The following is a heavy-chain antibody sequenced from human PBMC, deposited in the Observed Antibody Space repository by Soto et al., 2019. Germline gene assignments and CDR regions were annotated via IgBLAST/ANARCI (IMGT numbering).Heavy chain of an antibody. V-gene: IGHV3-66*01. CDR3: VREREGDGYAEL. Sequence: EVPLVESGGGLVQPGGSLRLSCAASGFTVSRMSWMRQAPGKGLYWVSVIYSDFGTSYTDSVKGGFSISRDNSKNTLYLQMNSLRVEDTAVYYCVREREGDGYAELWGQGTLVTVSS. D-gene: IGHD5-12*01. CDR1: GFTVSR. CDR2: IYSDFGT. J-gene: IGHJ4*02.